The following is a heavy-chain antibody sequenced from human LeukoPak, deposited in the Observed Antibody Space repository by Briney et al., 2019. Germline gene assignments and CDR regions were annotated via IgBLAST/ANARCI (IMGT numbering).Heavy chain of an antibody. V-gene: IGHV4-34*01. CDR2: INHSGST. Sequence: GSLRLSCAASGFSFNGYGMHWIRQPPGKGLEWIGEINHSGSTNYNPSLKSRVTISVDTSKNQFSLKPSSVTAADTAVYYCARRRGDGSGSYYIKYYYDYYMDVWSKGTTVTVSS. CDR3: ARRRGDGSGSYYIKYYYDYYMDV. CDR1: GFSFNGYG. J-gene: IGHJ6*03. D-gene: IGHD3-10*01.